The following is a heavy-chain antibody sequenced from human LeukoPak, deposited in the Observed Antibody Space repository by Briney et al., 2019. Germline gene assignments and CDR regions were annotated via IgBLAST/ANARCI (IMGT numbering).Heavy chain of an antibody. V-gene: IGHV4-31*03. CDR3: ARAPLYYDFLDAFDI. J-gene: IGHJ3*02. CDR2: IYYSGST. CDR1: GGSISSGGYY. Sequence: SQTLSLTCTVSGGSISSGGYYWSWIRQHPGKGLEWIGYIYYSGSTYYNPSLKSRVTISVDTSKNQFSLKLSSVTAADTAVYYCARAPLYYDFLDAFDIWGRGTMVTVSS. D-gene: IGHD3-3*01.